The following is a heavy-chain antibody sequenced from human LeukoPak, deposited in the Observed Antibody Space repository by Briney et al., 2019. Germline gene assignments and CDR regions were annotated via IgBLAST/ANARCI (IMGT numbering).Heavy chain of an antibody. CDR2: INHSGST. D-gene: IGHD1-26*01. Sequence: SETLSLTCTVSGVSIRSYYWSWIRQPPGKGLEWIGEINHSGSTNYNPSLKSRVTMSVDTSKNQFSLKLSSVTAADTAVYYCARGQSIVGATGDYWGQGTLVTVSS. CDR3: ARGQSIVGATGDY. J-gene: IGHJ4*02. CDR1: GVSIRSYY. V-gene: IGHV4-34*01.